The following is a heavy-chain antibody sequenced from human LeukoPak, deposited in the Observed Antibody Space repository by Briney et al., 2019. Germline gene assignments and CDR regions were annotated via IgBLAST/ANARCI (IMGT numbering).Heavy chain of an antibody. CDR2: IYHSAGS. Sequence: PSETLSLTCTVSGDSVTNDDVFWGWTRQPPGEGLEYIGYIYHSAGSYYNPSLKSRLTMSIDTSRNQFSLKLTSVTAADTAVYPCARGRRLSQSYGADYGGRETLAPVS. CDR1: GDSVTNDDVF. J-gene: IGHJ4*02. D-gene: IGHD3-10*01. V-gene: IGHV4-30-4*01. CDR3: ARGRRLSQSYGADY.